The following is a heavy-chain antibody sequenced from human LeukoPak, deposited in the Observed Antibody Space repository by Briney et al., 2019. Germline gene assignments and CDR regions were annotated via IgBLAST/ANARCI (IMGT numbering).Heavy chain of an antibody. D-gene: IGHD3-22*01. V-gene: IGHV1-58*02. CDR2: IVVGSGNT. CDR3: ARANLGYRYYYDSSGYRKAFDI. CDR1: GFTFTSSA. Sequence: ASVKVSCKASGFTFTSSAMQWVRQARGQRLEWIGWIVVGSGNTNYAQKFQGRVTITADESTSTAYMELSSLRSEDTAVYYCARANLGYRYYYDSSGYRKAFDIWGQGTMVTVSS. J-gene: IGHJ3*02.